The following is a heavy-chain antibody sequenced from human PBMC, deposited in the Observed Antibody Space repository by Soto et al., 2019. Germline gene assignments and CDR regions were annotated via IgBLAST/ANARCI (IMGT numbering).Heavy chain of an antibody. J-gene: IGHJ3*02. CDR1: GFSFSLYW. CDR2: INGDGSDT. V-gene: IGHV3-74*01. Sequence: WSLRLSCAASGFSFSLYWMHWVRQAPGKGLVWVSRINGDGSDTSYGDSVKGRFTTSRDNAKNTLYLHMNSLGAEDTAVYYCARDFGEVGATAVYDIWGQGTMVTVSS. CDR3: ARDFGEVGATAVYDI. D-gene: IGHD1-26*01.